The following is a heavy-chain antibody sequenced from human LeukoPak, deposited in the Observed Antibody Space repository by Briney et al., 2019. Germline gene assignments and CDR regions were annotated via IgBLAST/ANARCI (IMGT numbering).Heavy chain of an antibody. CDR2: ITSSSAYI. D-gene: IGHD3-22*01. CDR1: GFTFRNYN. J-gene: IGHJ4*02. V-gene: IGHV3-21*01. Sequence: GGSLRLSCAASGFTFRNYNMNWVRQAPGKGLEWVASITSSSAYIYYGDSVKGRVRISRDNAKNSLYLQMTALIAEDTAVYYCARDPPNNGYDFDYWGQGILVTVSS. CDR3: ARDPPNNGYDFDY.